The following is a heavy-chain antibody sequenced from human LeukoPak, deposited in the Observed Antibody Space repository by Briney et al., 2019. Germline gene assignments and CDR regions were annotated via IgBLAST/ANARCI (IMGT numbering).Heavy chain of an antibody. CDR1: GFTFSSYG. D-gene: IGHD4-23*01. Sequence: GGSLRLSCAASGFTFSSYGMHWVRQAPGKGLEWVAFIRYDGSNEYYADSVKGRFTISRDNSKNTLYLQMNSLRTEDTAVYYCAKPKSPVVATFDYWGQGTLVTVSS. CDR2: IRYDGSNE. V-gene: IGHV3-30*02. CDR3: AKPKSPVVATFDY. J-gene: IGHJ4*02.